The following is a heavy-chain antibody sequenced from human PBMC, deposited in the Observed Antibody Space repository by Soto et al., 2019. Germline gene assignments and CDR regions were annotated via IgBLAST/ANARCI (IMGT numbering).Heavy chain of an antibody. Sequence: QVQLQESGPGLVKPSGTLSLTCAVSGGSISSSNWWRWVRQPPGKGLERIGEIDHSGSTEYSPSLKSRVTISVDKSKNYFSLKRRSVDAADTAVYYCARVGRGAWYLDYWGQGTLVTVSS. CDR2: IDHSGST. CDR1: GGSISSSNW. D-gene: IGHD5-12*01. V-gene: IGHV4-4*02. CDR3: ARVGRGAWYLDY. J-gene: IGHJ4*02.